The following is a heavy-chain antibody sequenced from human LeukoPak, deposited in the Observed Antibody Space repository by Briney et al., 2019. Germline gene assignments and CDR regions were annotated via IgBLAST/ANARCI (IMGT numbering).Heavy chain of an antibody. V-gene: IGHV4-61*02. CDR3: ARFPVIGTSGSYAFDI. Sequence: SETLSLTCTVSGGSLSSGSYYWSWVRQPAGRGLEWVGRIYTSGSTNYNPSLKSRVTISVDTSKNQFSLKLSSVTAADTAVYYCARFPVIGTSGSYAFDIWGQGTMVTVSS. CDR2: IYTSGST. D-gene: IGHD3-22*01. CDR1: GGSLSSGSYY. J-gene: IGHJ3*02.